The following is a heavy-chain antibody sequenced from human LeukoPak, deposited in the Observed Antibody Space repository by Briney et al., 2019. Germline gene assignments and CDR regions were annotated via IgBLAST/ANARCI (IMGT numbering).Heavy chain of an antibody. CDR2: VHYSGSI. V-gene: IGHV4-39*01. CDR1: GGSISSSSYY. CDR3: ARHSAVAGPSDYYYYMDV. J-gene: IGHJ6*03. Sequence: PSETLSLTCTVSGGSISSSSYYWAWIRQPPGKGLEWIGSVHYSGSIYYNPSLKSRATLSVDTSKNQFSLKLSSVTAADTAVYYCARHSAVAGPSDYYYYMDVWGKGTTVTISS. D-gene: IGHD6-19*01.